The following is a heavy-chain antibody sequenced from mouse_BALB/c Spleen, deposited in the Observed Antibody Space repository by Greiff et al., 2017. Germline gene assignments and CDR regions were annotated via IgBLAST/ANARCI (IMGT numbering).Heavy chain of an antibody. J-gene: IGHJ4*01. CDR2: INPSNGGT. D-gene: IGHD1-1*01. V-gene: IGHV1S81*02. CDR1: GYSFTSYY. CDR3: ASSYCGSGPYYFAMDY. Sequence: QVQLQQPGAELVKPGASVTLSCKASGYSFTSYYMYWVKQRPGQGLEWIGGINPSNGGTNFNEKFKSKATLTVDNSSSAAYKQLSSLTSEDSAVYYCASSYCGSGPYYFAMDYWGQGTSVTVSA.